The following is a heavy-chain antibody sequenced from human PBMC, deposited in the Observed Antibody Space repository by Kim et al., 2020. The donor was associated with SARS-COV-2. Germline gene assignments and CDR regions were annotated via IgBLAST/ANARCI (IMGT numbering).Heavy chain of an antibody. D-gene: IGHD4-17*01. CDR1: GFTFSSYS. CDR3: ARVGSLDYGDYVLEGQVGNYGFPYYYYGMDV. CDR2: ISSSSSYI. V-gene: IGHV3-21*01. J-gene: IGHJ6*02. Sequence: GGSLRLSCAASGFTFSSYSMNWVRQAPGKGLEWVSSISSSSSYIYYTDSVKGRFTISRDNAKNSLYLQMNSLRAEDTAVYYCARVGSLDYGDYVLEGQVGNYGFPYYYYGMDVWGQGTTVTVSS.